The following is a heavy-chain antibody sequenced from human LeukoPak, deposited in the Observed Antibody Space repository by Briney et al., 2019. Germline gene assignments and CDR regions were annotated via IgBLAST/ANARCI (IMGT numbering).Heavy chain of an antibody. D-gene: IGHD6-19*01. CDR2: INPTSGGT. CDR1: GYTFTGYY. J-gene: IGHJ4*02. CDR3: ARSGYSSGWYTF. Sequence: ASVKVSCKASGYTFTGYYMHWVRQAPGQGLEWMGWINPTSGGTNYAQKFQGRVTMTRDTSISTAYMELSRLRSDDTAVYYCARSGYSSGWYTFWGQGTLVTVSS. V-gene: IGHV1-2*02.